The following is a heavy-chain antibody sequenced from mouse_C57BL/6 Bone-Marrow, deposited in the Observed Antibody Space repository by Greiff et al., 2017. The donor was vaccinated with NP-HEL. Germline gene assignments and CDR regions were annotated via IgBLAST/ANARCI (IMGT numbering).Heavy chain of an antibody. V-gene: IGHV1-61*01. J-gene: IGHJ4*01. CDR1: GYTFTSYW. D-gene: IGHD1-1*01. CDR3: ARRGYYGSSHYYAMDY. Sequence: VQLQQPGAELVRPGSSVKLSCKASGYTFTSYWMDWVKQRPGQGLEWIGNIYPSDSETHYNQKFKDKATLTVDKSSSTAYMQLSSLTSEDSAVYYCARRGYYGSSHYYAMDYWGQGTSVTVSS. CDR2: IYPSDSET.